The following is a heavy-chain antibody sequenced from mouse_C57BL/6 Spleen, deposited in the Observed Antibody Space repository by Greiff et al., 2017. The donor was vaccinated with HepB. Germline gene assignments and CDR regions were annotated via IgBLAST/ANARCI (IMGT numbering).Heavy chain of an antibody. CDR3: ARHWEIDGYYVVFAY. D-gene: IGHD2-3*01. V-gene: IGHV5-6*02. J-gene: IGHJ3*01. CDR1: GFTFSSYD. Sequence: EVMLVESGGDLVKPGGSLKLSCAASGFTFSSYDMSWVRQTPDKRLEWVATISSGGSYTYYPDSVKGRFTISRDNAKNTLYLQMSSLKSEDTAMYYCARHWEIDGYYVVFAYWGQGTLVTVSA. CDR2: ISSGGSYT.